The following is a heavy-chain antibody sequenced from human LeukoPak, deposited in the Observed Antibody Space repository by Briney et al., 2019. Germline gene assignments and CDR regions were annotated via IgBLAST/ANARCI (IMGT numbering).Heavy chain of an antibody. CDR3: ARVHSHSRFGELLLNYFDY. CDR2: IYYSGST. CDR1: GGSISSYY. V-gene: IGHV4-59*01. D-gene: IGHD3-10*01. J-gene: IGHJ4*02. Sequence: SETLSLTCTVSGGSISSYYWSWIRQPPGKGLEWIGYIYYSGSTNYNPSLKSRVTISVDTSKNQFSLKLSSVTAADTAVYYCARVHSHSRFGELLLNYFDYWGQGTLVTVFS.